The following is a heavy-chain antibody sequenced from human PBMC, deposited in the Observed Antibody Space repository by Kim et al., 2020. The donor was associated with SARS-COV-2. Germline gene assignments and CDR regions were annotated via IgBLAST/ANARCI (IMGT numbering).Heavy chain of an antibody. CDR1: GFTFSSYA. D-gene: IGHD3-9*01. CDR3: ARDEWDYDILTSRLTKNWYFDL. J-gene: IGHJ2*01. CDR2: ISYDGSNK. V-gene: IGHV3-30-3*01. Sequence: GGSLRLSCAASGFTFSSYAMHWVRQAPGKGLEWVAVISYDGSNKYYADSVKGRFTISRDNSKNTLYLQMNSLRAEDTAVYYCARDEWDYDILTSRLTKNWYFDLWGRGTLVTVSS.